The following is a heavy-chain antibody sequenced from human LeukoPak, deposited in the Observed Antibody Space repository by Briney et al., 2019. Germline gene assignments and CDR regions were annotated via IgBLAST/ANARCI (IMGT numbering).Heavy chain of an antibody. V-gene: IGHV3-30*02. CDR1: GFTFSSYG. D-gene: IGHD3-10*01. Sequence: GGSLRLSCAASGFTFSSYGMHWVRQAPGKGLEWVAFIRYDGSNKYYADSVKGRFTISRDNSKNTLYLQMNSLRAEDTAVYYCAKDRGPYGSGSYYNGYFDYWGPGTLVTVSS. J-gene: IGHJ4*02. CDR2: IRYDGSNK. CDR3: AKDRGPYGSGSYYNGYFDY.